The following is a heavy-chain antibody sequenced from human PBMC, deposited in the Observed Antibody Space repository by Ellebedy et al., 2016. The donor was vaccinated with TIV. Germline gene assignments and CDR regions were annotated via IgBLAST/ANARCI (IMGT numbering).Heavy chain of an antibody. J-gene: IGHJ4*02. CDR2: ISSGGSFI. Sequence: GGSLRLSXTASGSTFSSYSMNWVRQAPGKGLEWVASISSGGSFIYYADSVKGRFTISRDNAKNSLYLKINSLRAEDTAIYYCARDHPDVQTVMVSQSPFDYWGQGTLVTVSS. V-gene: IGHV3-21*01. CDR1: GSTFSSYS. CDR3: ARDHPDVQTVMVSQSPFDY. D-gene: IGHD5-18*01.